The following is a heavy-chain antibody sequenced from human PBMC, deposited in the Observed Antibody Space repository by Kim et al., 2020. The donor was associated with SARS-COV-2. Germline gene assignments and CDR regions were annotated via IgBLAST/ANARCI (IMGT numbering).Heavy chain of an antibody. V-gene: IGHV1-69*04. CDR3: AGESESLIVVVGWCDA. CDR2: ISPIFDIT. Sequence: SVKVSCKASGGTLNNYAISWVRQAPGQGPEWMGRISPIFDITNYAERFQGRVTITADKATNTAYMELSSLRSEDTAVYYCAGESESLIVVVGWCDAWGQ. D-gene: IGHD3-22*01. J-gene: IGHJ5*02. CDR1: GGTLNNYA.